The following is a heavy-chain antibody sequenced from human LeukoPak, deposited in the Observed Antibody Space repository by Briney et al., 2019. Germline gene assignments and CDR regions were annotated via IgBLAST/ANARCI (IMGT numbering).Heavy chain of an antibody. CDR1: GGSISSYY. CDR2: IYYSGST. V-gene: IGHV4-59*01. Sequence: NPSETLSLTCTVSGGSISSYYWSWIRQPPGKGLEWIGYIYYSGSTNYNPSLKSRVTISVDTSKNQFSLKLSSVTAADTAVYYCANHSSGHGSGSYSEYFQHWGQGTLVTVSS. J-gene: IGHJ1*01. D-gene: IGHD3-10*01. CDR3: ANHSSGHGSGSYSEYFQH.